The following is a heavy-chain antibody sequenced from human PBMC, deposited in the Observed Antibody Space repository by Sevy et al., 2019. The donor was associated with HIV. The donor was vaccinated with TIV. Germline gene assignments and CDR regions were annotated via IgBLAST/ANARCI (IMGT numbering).Heavy chain of an antibody. D-gene: IGHD1-26*01. J-gene: IGHJ4*02. V-gene: IGHV3-49*04. Sequence: GGSLRLSCTASGFTFGDYCMSWVRQAPGKGLEWISFIKIKAYGGITGNAASVKGRFTISRDDSKSIAYLQMNNLQTQDTAVYFCTRWSGSQSILDYWGRGTLVTVSS. CDR3: TRWSGSQSILDY. CDR1: GFTFGDYC. CDR2: IKIKAYGGIT.